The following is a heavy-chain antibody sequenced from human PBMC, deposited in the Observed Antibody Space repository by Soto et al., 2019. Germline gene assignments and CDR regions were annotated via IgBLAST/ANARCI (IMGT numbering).Heavy chain of an antibody. V-gene: IGHV3-21*01. CDR3: AYGGSCDY. J-gene: IGHJ4*02. D-gene: IGHD1-26*01. CDR1: GFTFSSYS. CDR2: ISSSSTI. Sequence: GGSLRLSCAASGFTFSSYSMNWVRQAPGKGLEWVSSISSSSTIYYADSAKGRFTISRDNGKNSLYLQMNSLRAEDTAVYYCAYGGSCDYWGQGTQVTVSS.